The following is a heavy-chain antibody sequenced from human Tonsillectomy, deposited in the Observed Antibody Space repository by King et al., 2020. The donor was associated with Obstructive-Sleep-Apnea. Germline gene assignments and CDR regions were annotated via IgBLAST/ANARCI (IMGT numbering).Heavy chain of an antibody. D-gene: IGHD3-22*01. Sequence: QLQESGPGLVKPSETLSLTCTVSGGSISSSGYYWGWIRQPPGKGLEWIGTIHYSGSTSYNPSLKSRVITSVDTSKNQFSLKLSSVTAADTAGYYCARTMELRGYYDSSGHRNWFDPWGQGTLVTVSS. CDR1: GGSISSSGYY. J-gene: IGHJ5*02. CDR2: IHYSGST. CDR3: ARTMELRGYYDSSGHRNWFDP. V-gene: IGHV4-39*07.